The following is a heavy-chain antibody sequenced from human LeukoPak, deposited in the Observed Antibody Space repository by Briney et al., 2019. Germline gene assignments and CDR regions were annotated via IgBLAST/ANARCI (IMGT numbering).Heavy chain of an antibody. D-gene: IGHD3-3*01. CDR2: IDHRGTA. Sequence: PSETLSLTCAVYGASYNAYYWSWIRQPPGKGLELIGDIDHRGTATYNPSLKSRLTISADASKNQFSLKLNSVTDADTAVYYCAVGITILGVAASFDSWGQGNLVIVSS. V-gene: IGHV4-34*01. CDR3: AVGITILGVAASFDS. J-gene: IGHJ4*02. CDR1: GASYNAYY.